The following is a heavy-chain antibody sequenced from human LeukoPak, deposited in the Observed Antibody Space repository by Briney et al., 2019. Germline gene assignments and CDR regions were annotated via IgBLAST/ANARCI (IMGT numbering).Heavy chain of an antibody. CDR1: GFTVSSNY. D-gene: IGHD3-9*01. CDR2: IYSGGST. CDR3: ARDPSRYSPSGRH. Sequence: PGGSLRLSCAASGFTVSSNYMSWVRQAPGKGLEWVSVIYSGGSTYYADSVKGRFTISRDNSKNTLYLQMNSLRAEDTAVYYCARDPSRYSPSGRHWGQGTLVTVSS. V-gene: IGHV3-66*01. J-gene: IGHJ1*01.